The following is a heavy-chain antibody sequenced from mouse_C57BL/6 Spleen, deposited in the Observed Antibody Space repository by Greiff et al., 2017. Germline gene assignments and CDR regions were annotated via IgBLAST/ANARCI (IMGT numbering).Heavy chain of an antibody. J-gene: IGHJ3*01. CDR2: IYPRSGNT. Sequence: VQLQQSGAELARPGASVKLSCKASGYTFTSYGISWVKQRTGQGLEWIGEIYPRSGNTYYNEKCKGKATLTADKSSSTAYMELRSLTSEDSAVYFCARRGYDYDDAYWGQGTLVTVSA. CDR3: ARRGYDYDDAY. V-gene: IGHV1-81*01. CDR1: GYTFTSYG. D-gene: IGHD2-4*01.